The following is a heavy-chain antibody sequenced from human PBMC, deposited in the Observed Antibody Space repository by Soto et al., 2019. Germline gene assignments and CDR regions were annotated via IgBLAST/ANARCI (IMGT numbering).Heavy chain of an antibody. J-gene: IGHJ4*02. D-gene: IGHD3-16*01. CDR2: IYSGGST. V-gene: IGHV3-66*01. Sequence: EVQLVESGGGLVQPGGSLRLCCAASGFTVSTMYMSWVRQAPGKGLEWVSVIYSGGSTFYADSVRGRFTISRDNSKNTVNLQMNSLRAEDTAVYYCARDPWAADYWGQGTLVTVSS. CDR3: ARDPWAADY. CDR1: GFTVSTMY.